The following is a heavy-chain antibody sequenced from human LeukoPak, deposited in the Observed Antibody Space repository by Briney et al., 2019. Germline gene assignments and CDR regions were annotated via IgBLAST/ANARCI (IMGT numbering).Heavy chain of an antibody. CDR2: ISYDEGKK. CDR1: GFTFRTYG. Sequence: PGGSLRLSCVGSGFTFRTYGMHWVRQAPGKGLEWVAVISYDEGKKYYADSVKGRFTISRDNSKNTLYLQMNSLRAEDTAVYYCAKGAFGELWPDYWGQGTLVTVSS. J-gene: IGHJ4*02. D-gene: IGHD3-10*01. CDR3: AKGAFGELWPDY. V-gene: IGHV3-30*18.